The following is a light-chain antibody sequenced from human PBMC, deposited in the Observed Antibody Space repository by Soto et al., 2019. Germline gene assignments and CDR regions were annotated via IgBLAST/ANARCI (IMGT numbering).Light chain of an antibody. Sequence: MTQYPSTLSVSPGARATLSCGASQSVSSSLAWFQQKPGKAPKLLIHDASSLESGVPQRLSGSGSGTEFTLTISSLQTDDFSTYYCQQYHSYWTCGQGTKVDIK. CDR2: DAS. V-gene: IGKV1-5*01. CDR1: QSVSSS. CDR3: QQYHSYWT. J-gene: IGKJ1*01.